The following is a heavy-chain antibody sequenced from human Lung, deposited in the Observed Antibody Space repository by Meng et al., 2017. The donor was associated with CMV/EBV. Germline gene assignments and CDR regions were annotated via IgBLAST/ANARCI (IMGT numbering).Heavy chain of an antibody. CDR1: GFIFGTFA. CDR3: AKEPRSWYGGDGFDV. Sequence: GESLKISCAASGFIFGTFAMTWVRQAPGKGLEWVSSLSGSGGSTYYADSVKGRIIISGDSPKNTVFLQMNSLRAEDTAVYYCAKEPRSWYGGDGFDVWGHGTKVTVSS. J-gene: IGHJ3*01. CDR2: LSGSGGST. V-gene: IGHV3-23*01. D-gene: IGHD6-13*01.